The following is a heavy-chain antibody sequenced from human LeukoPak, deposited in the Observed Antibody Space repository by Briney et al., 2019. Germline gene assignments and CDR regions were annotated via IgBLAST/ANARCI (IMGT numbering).Heavy chain of an antibody. CDR2: IYYSGST. CDR1: GVAISRGGYY. D-gene: IGHD2-15*01. CDR3: ARDVYWDYGMDV. Sequence: SETLSLTCTLSGVAISRGGYYWSWTRHHPGKGLEWRRYIYYSGSTYYNPSLKSLVTISVDTSKNQFSLKLSSVTAADTAVYYCARDVYWDYGMDVWGQGTTVTVSS. J-gene: IGHJ6*02. V-gene: IGHV4-31*01.